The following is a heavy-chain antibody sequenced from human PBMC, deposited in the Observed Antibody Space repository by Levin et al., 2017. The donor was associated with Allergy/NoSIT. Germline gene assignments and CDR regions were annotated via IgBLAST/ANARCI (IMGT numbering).Heavy chain of an antibody. CDR2: ISGSGVST. CDR1: GLTFSSYA. CDR3: ASPKQYYAFDI. D-gene: IGHD2/OR15-2a*01. J-gene: IGHJ3*02. V-gene: IGHV3-23*01. Sequence: ETLSLTCAASGLTFSSYAMNWVRQAPGKGLEWVSGISGSGVSTYYADSVKGRFTISRDNSKNTLYLQMNCLRADDTAVYYCASPKQYYAFDIWGQGTMVTVSS.